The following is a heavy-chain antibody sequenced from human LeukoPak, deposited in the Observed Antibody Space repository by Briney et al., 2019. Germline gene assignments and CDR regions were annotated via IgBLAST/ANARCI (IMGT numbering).Heavy chain of an antibody. J-gene: IGHJ4*02. V-gene: IGHV3-7*01. D-gene: IGHD5-18*01. Sequence: PGGSLRLSCAASGFTFSSYAMHWVRQAPGKGLEWVANIKKEDGNEKNYVVSVKGRFTISRDNAKNSLYLQMNSLRVEDTAVYYCASEIEYTFGYFYWGQGALVTVSS. CDR1: GFTFSSYA. CDR2: IKKEDGNEK. CDR3: ASEIEYTFGYFY.